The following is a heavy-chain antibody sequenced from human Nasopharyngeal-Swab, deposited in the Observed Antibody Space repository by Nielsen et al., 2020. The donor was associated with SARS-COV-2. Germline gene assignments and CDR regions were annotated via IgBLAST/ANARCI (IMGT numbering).Heavy chain of an antibody. J-gene: IGHJ6*02. V-gene: IGHV3-9*01. CDR3: AKDLVSSSGGVGYYYYGMDV. CDR2: ISWNSGSI. Sequence: SLKISCAASGFTFSNYGMHWVRQAPGKGLEWVSGISWNSGSIGYADSVKGRFTISRDNAKNSLYLQMNSLRAEDTALYYCAKDLVSSSGGVGYYYYGMDVWGQGTTVTVSS. CDR1: GFTFSNYG. D-gene: IGHD3-16*01.